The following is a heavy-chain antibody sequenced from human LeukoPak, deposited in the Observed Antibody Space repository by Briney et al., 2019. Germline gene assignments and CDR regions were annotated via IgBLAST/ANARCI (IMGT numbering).Heavy chain of an antibody. CDR2: IYTSGST. CDR3: AKYDSGSLLL. V-gene: IGHV4-4*07. J-gene: IGHJ4*02. Sequence: SETLSLTCTVSGGSISSYYWSWIRQPAGKGLEWIGRIYTSGSTDYNPSLKSRVTMSVDTSQNRFFLKLTSVTAADTAVYYCAKYDSGSLLLWGQGTLVTVSS. CDR1: GGSISSYY. D-gene: IGHD3-10*01.